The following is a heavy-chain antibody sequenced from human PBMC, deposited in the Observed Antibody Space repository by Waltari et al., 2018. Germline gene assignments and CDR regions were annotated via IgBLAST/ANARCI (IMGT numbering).Heavy chain of an antibody. Sequence: QVQLVQSGAEVKKPGASVKVSCQVSGYTLTELSMHWVRQAPGKGHEWMGGCDPEDGETIYAQKFQGRVTMSEDTSTDTAYMELSSLRSEDTAVYYCATTGDYYDSSGYRDYWGQGTLVTVSS. J-gene: IGHJ4*02. D-gene: IGHD3-22*01. CDR3: ATTGDYYDSSGYRDY. CDR1: GYTLTELS. CDR2: CDPEDGET. V-gene: IGHV1-24*01.